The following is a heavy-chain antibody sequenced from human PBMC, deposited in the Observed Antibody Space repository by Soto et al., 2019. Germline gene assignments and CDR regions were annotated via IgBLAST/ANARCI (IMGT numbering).Heavy chain of an antibody. D-gene: IGHD2-8*01. V-gene: IGHV4-30-2*01. CDR1: GGSISSGGYS. CDR3: ARDSNGYGMDV. CDR2: IYHSGST. Sequence: SETLSLTCAVSGGSISSGGYSWSWIRQPPGKGLEWIGYIYHSGSTYYNPSLKSRVTISVDRSKNQFSLKLSSVTAADTAVYYCARDSNGYGMDVWGQGTTVTVSS. J-gene: IGHJ6*02.